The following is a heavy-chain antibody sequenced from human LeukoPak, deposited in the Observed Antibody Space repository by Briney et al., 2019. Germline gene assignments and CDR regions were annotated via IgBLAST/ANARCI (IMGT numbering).Heavy chain of an antibody. Sequence: GGSLRLPCAASGFTFSSYSMNWVRQAPGKGLEWVSYISSSSSTIYYADSVKGRFTISRDNTKNSLYLQMNSLRAEDTAVYYCARDTTPRASDIWGQGTMVTVSS. V-gene: IGHV3-48*01. D-gene: IGHD1-1*01. CDR2: ISSSSSTI. CDR1: GFTFSSYS. CDR3: ARDTTPRASDI. J-gene: IGHJ3*02.